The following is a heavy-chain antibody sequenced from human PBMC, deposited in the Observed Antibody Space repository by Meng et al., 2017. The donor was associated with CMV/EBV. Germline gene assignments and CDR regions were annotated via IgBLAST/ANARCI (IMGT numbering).Heavy chain of an antibody. CDR1: GFTFSSYS. J-gene: IGHJ6*02. V-gene: IGHV3-21*04. CDR3: ARENYYYGMDV. CDR2: ISSSSSYI. Sequence: GESLKISCAASGFTFSSYSMNWVRQAPGKGLEWASSISSSSSYIYYADSVKGRFTISRDNAKNSLYLQMNSLRAEDTAVYYCARENYYYGMDVWGQGTTVTVSS.